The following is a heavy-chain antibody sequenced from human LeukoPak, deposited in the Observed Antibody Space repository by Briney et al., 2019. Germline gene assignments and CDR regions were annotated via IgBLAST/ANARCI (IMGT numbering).Heavy chain of an antibody. V-gene: IGHV1-2*04. CDR2: INPNSGGT. D-gene: IGHD3-22*01. CDR3: ARGGSGSDSPVSPDY. J-gene: IGHJ4*02. Sequence: GASMKVSCKASGYTFTGYYMHWVRQAPGQGLEWMGWINPNSGGTNHAQKFQGWVTMTRDTSISTAYMELSRLRSDDTAVYYCARGGSGSDSPVSPDYWGQGTLVTVSS. CDR1: GYTFTGYY.